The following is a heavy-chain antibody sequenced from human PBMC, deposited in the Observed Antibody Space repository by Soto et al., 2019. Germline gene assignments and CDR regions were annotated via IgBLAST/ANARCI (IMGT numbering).Heavy chain of an antibody. Sequence: GESLKISCAASGFSFSDYAMSWVRQAPGKGLEWVSVLSESGGSTHYADSVRGRFTVSRDNSKNSLSLRMNSLRDEDTAVYFCAKRSPYSSGRYSPIFDYWGQGALVTVSS. J-gene: IGHJ4*02. CDR1: GFSFSDYA. CDR3: AKRSPYSSGRYSPIFDY. D-gene: IGHD6-25*01. CDR2: LSESGGST. V-gene: IGHV3-23*01.